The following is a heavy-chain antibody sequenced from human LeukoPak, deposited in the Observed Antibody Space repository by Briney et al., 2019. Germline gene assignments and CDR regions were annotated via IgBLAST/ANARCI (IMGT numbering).Heavy chain of an antibody. V-gene: IGHV3-23*01. D-gene: IGHD6-13*01. J-gene: IGHJ4*02. CDR1: GFTFGSCA. Sequence: GGSLRLSCAASGFTFGSCAMRWVRQAPGKGLEWVSTISGSGHTTNYADSVKGRFTISRDNSKNTLYLQLDSLRAEDTAVYFCAKATAAAATDYWGQGTLVTVSS. CDR3: AKATAAAATDY. CDR2: ISGSGHTT.